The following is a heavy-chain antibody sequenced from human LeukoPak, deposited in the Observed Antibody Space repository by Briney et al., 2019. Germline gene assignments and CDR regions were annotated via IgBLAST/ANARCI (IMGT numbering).Heavy chain of an antibody. CDR3: ARDRASGSLDY. J-gene: IGHJ4*02. Sequence: GALRLSCAASGFTFSSNAMHWVRQAPGKGLEWVAVISYDGSNKYYADSVKGRFTISRDNSKNTLYLQMNSLRAEDTAVYYCARDRASGSLDYWGQGTLVTVSS. D-gene: IGHD1-26*01. CDR1: GFTFSSNA. V-gene: IGHV3-30*04. CDR2: ISYDGSNK.